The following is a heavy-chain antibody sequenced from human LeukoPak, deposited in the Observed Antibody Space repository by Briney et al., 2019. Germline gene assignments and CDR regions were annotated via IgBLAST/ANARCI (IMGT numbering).Heavy chain of an antibody. V-gene: IGHV3-21*01. CDR1: GFTFSNYN. CDR3: ARDHSRYSSGGFDP. CDR2: ISSSSTYI. Sequence: TGGSLRLSCAASGFTFSNYNMNRVRQAPGKGLEWVSSISSSSTYIYYADSLKGRFTISRDNAKNSLYLQMNSLRAEDTAVYYCARDHSRYSSGGFDPWGQGTLVTVSS. D-gene: IGHD6-19*01. J-gene: IGHJ5*02.